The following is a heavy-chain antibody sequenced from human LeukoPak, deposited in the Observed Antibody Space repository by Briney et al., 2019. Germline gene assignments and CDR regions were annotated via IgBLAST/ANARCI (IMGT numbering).Heavy chain of an antibody. D-gene: IGHD3-3*01. CDR1: GGSISSGGYY. J-gene: IGHJ4*02. CDR2: IYHSGST. CDR3: ARVRYYDFWSGYSALFDY. V-gene: IGHV4-30-2*01. Sequence: PSETLSLTCTVSGGSISSGGYYWSWIRQPPGKGLEWIGYIYHSGSTYYNPSLKSRVTISVDRSKNQFSLKLSSVTAADTAVYYCARVRYYDFWSGYSALFDYWGQGTLVTVSS.